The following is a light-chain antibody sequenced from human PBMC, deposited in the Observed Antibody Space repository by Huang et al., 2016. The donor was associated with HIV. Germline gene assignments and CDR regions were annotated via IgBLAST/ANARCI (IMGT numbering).Light chain of an antibody. CDR2: TAS. V-gene: IGKV3-20*01. Sequence: ENVLTQSPVTLSLSPGERATLSCRASQSVSSSYLAWFQQKPGQAPRRLMYTASSRATGIPDRFSGSGSGTDFTLTITRLEPEDFAVYYCQQYGTSPTFGGGTKVEIK. CDR3: QQYGTSPT. CDR1: QSVSSSY. J-gene: IGKJ4*01.